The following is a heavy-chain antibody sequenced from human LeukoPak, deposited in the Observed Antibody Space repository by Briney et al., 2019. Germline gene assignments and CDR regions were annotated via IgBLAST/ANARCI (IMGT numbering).Heavy chain of an antibody. CDR3: ARHRGGGSIYYFDY. D-gene: IGHD2-2*01. Sequence: GESLKISCKGSGYSFSSYWISWVRQMPGKGLEWMGRIDPSDSYTNYSPFFQGHVTISADKSISTAYLQWSSLKASDTAMYYCARHRGGGSIYYFDYWGQGTLVTVSS. CDR1: GYSFSSYW. CDR2: IDPSDSYT. V-gene: IGHV5-10-1*01. J-gene: IGHJ4*02.